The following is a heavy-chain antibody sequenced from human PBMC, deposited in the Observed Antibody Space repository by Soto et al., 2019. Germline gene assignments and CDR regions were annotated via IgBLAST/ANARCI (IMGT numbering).Heavy chain of an antibody. CDR3: ARGEYYDSSGTDYFDY. Sequence: AXVKVSCKASGYTFTSYGISWVRQAPGQGLEWMGWISAYNGNTNYAQKLQGRVTMTTDTSTSTAYMELRSLRSDDTAVYYCARGEYYDSSGTDYFDYLGQGNLVTGS. V-gene: IGHV1-18*01. CDR2: ISAYNGNT. D-gene: IGHD3-22*01. J-gene: IGHJ4*02. CDR1: GYTFTSYG.